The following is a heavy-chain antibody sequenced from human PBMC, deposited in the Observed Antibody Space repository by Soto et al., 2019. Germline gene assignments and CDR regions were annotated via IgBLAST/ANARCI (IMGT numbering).Heavy chain of an antibody. D-gene: IGHD3-10*01. CDR2: IYYSGST. J-gene: IGHJ4*02. CDR1: GGSISSSSYY. V-gene: IGHV4-39*01. Sequence: QLQLQESGPGLVKPSETLSLTCTVSGGSISSSSYYWGWIRQPPGKGLEWIGSIYYSGSTYYNPSLKSRVTISVDTSKNQFSLKLSSVTAADTAVYYCARQRRRYYGSGSYYIFDYWGQGTLVTVSS. CDR3: ARQRRRYYGSGSYYIFDY.